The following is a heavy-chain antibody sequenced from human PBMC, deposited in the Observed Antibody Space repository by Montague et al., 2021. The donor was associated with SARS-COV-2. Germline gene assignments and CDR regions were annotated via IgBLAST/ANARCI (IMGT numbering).Heavy chain of an antibody. CDR1: GGSISSSNW. J-gene: IGHJ5*02. Sequence: ETLSLTCAVSGGSISSSNWWSWVRQPPGKGLEWIGEIYHSGSTNYNPSLKSRVTISVDKSKNQFSLKLSSVTAADTAVYYCATSSYDFWSGYTQGDNWFDPWGQGTLVTVSS. CDR2: IYHSGST. V-gene: IGHV4-4*02. CDR3: ATSSYDFWSGYTQGDNWFDP. D-gene: IGHD3-3*01.